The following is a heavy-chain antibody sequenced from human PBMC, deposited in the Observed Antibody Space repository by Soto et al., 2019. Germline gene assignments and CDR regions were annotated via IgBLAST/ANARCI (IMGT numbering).Heavy chain of an antibody. J-gene: IGHJ6*02. CDR2: ISYDGSNK. Sequence: GWSLRLSCAASGFTFSSYAMHWVRQAPGKGLEWVAVISYDGSNKYYADSVKGRFTISRDNSKNTLYLQMNSLRAEDTAVYYCARTYYDFWSGYYVYYYGMDVWGQGTTVTVSS. CDR1: GFTFSSYA. V-gene: IGHV3-30-3*01. CDR3: ARTYYDFWSGYYVYYYGMDV. D-gene: IGHD3-3*01.